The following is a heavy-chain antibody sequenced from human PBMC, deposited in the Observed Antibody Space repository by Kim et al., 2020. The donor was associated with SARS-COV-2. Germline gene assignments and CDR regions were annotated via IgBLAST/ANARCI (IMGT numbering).Heavy chain of an antibody. Sequence: LKSRVTISVDTSKNQFSLKLSSVTAADTAVYYCARAYSSSSTYYYYGMDVWGQGTTVTVSS. V-gene: IGHV4-30-2*04. D-gene: IGHD6-13*01. J-gene: IGHJ6*02. CDR3: ARAYSSSSTYYYYGMDV.